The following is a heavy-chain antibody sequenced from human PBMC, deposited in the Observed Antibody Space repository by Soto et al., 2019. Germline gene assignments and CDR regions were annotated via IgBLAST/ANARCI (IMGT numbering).Heavy chain of an antibody. J-gene: IGHJ4*02. V-gene: IGHV3-74*01. CDR1: GCTFSSYW. CDR2: TNTDGSTT. D-gene: IGHD1-26*01. Sequence: GGSLRLSCAASGCTFSSYWMHWVRQVPGKGLVWVSRTNTDGSTTSYADSVKGRFTISRDNSKNTVSLHMNSLRVDDTAVYFCAKDRFGIVGPVDYWGPGTLVTVSS. CDR3: AKDRFGIVGPVDY.